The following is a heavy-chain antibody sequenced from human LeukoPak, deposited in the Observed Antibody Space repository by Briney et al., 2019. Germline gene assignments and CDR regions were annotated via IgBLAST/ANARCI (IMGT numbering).Heavy chain of an antibody. CDR1: GFTFSSYW. D-gene: IGHD2-2*01. CDR3: ARGRYCGSTSCPKLNWFDP. V-gene: IGHV3-7*01. J-gene: IGHJ5*02. CDR2: IKQDGSEK. Sequence: GGSLRLSCAASGFTFSSYWMSWVRQAPGKGLEWVANIKQDGSEKYYVDSVKGRFTISRDNAKNSLYLQMNSLRAEDTAVYYCARGRYCGSTSCPKLNWFDPWGQGTLVTVSS.